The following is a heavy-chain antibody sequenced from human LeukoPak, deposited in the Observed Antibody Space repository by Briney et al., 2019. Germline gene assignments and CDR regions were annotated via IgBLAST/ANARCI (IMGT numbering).Heavy chain of an antibody. CDR1: GGSISSYY. CDR3: ARGLEPTGDSYGYLNWFDP. Sequence: PSETLSLTCTVSGGSISSYYWSWIRQPPGKGLEWIGYIYYSGSTNYNPSLKSRVTISVDTSKNQFSLKLSSVTAADTAVYYCARGLEPTGDSYGYLNWFDPWGQGTLATASS. CDR2: IYYSGST. V-gene: IGHV4-59*01. D-gene: IGHD5-18*01. J-gene: IGHJ5*02.